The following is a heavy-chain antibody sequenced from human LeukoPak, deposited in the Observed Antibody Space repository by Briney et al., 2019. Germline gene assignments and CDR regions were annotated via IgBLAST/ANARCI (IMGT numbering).Heavy chain of an antibody. CDR3: ARDGPAYGSGRMGWFDP. V-gene: IGHV1-18*01. D-gene: IGHD3-10*01. Sequence: ASVKVSCKASRYTFTNYGISWVRQAPGQGLEWMGWISAYNGNTKFAQKLQGRVTMTTDTSTSTAYMELRRLRSDDTAVYYCARDGPAYGSGRMGWFDPWGQGTLVTVSS. J-gene: IGHJ5*02. CDR2: ISAYNGNT. CDR1: RYTFTNYG.